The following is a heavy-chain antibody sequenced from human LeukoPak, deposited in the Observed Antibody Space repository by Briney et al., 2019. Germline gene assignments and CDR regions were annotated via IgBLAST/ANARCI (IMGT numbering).Heavy chain of an antibody. CDR2: ISSSSSYI. J-gene: IGHJ4*02. CDR1: GFTFSSYS. V-gene: IGHV3-21*04. CDR3: ARNVLRFWSGYPY. Sequence: GGSLRLSCAASGFTFSSYSMNWVRQAPGKGLEWVSSISSSSSYIYYADSVKGRFTISRDNSKNTLYLQMNSLRAEDTAVYYCARNVLRFWSGYPYWGQGTLVTVSS. D-gene: IGHD3-3*01.